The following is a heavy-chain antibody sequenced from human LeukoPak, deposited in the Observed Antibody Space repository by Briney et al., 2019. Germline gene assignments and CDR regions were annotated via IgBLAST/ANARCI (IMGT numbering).Heavy chain of an antibody. CDR1: GFTFSDYY. D-gene: IGHD3-22*01. Sequence: PGGSLRLSCAASGFTFSDYYMSWIRQAPGKELEWVSYISSSSSYTNYADTVKGRFTISRDNSKNTLYLQMNSLRAEDTAVYYCAKGTRVKTYYYDSSGPLYYYGMDVWGQGTTVTVSS. CDR3: AKGTRVKTYYYDSSGPLYYYGMDV. V-gene: IGHV3-11*05. J-gene: IGHJ6*02. CDR2: ISSSSSYT.